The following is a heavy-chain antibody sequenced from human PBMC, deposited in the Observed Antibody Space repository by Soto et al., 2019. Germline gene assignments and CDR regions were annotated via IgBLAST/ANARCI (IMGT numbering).Heavy chain of an antibody. D-gene: IGHD5-18*01. J-gene: IGHJ6*02. CDR3: ARSFGDTAMVSGPGGGMDV. CDR2: ISYDGSNI. V-gene: IGHV3-30*03. CDR1: GFTFSSYG. Sequence: GGSLRLSCAASGFTFSSYGMHWVRQAPGKGLEWVAVISYDGSNIYYADSVKGRFTISRDNSKNTLYLQMSSLSAEDTAVYYCARSFGDTAMVSGPGGGMDVWGQGTTVTVSS.